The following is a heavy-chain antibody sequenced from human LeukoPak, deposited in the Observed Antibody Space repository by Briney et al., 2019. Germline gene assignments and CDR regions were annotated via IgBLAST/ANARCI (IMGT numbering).Heavy chain of an antibody. Sequence: GGSLRLSCAASGFTFSSYWMSWVRQAPGKGLEWVANIKQDGSEKYYADSVKGRFTISRDNAKNSLYLQMNSLRAEDTAVYYCARSCSSSSCAGWSDPWGQGTLVTVSS. CDR1: GFTFSSYW. V-gene: IGHV3-7*01. J-gene: IGHJ5*02. CDR3: ARSCSSSSCAGWSDP. CDR2: IKQDGSEK. D-gene: IGHD2-15*01.